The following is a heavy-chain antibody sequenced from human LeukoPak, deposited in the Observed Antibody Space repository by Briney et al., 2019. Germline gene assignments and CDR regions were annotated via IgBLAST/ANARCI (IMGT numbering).Heavy chain of an antibody. CDR3: ARVFDSGSQAYFYYMDV. CDR2: IYSSGST. Sequence: PSETLSLTCTVSGGSITNYYWGWIRQPPGKGLEWIGYIYSSGSTNYNPSLKSRVTMSVDTSKNQFSLKVSSVTAADTAVYYCARVFDSGSQAYFYYMDVWGKGTTVTIFS. V-gene: IGHV4-59*01. J-gene: IGHJ6*03. D-gene: IGHD3-10*01. CDR1: GGSITNYY.